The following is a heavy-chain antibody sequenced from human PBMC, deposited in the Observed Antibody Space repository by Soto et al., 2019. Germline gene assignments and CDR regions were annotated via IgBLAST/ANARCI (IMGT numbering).Heavy chain of an antibody. V-gene: IGHV3-23*01. CDR2: ISGSGGST. CDR1: GFTFSSYA. CDR3: AKDSIRITMIVVVPLYYFDY. Sequence: GGSLRLSCAASGFTFSSYAMSWVRQAPGKGLEWVSAISGSGGSTYYADSVKGRFTISRDNSKNTLYLQMNSLRAEDTAVYYCAKDSIRITMIVVVPLYYFDYWGQGTLVTVSS. D-gene: IGHD3-22*01. J-gene: IGHJ4*02.